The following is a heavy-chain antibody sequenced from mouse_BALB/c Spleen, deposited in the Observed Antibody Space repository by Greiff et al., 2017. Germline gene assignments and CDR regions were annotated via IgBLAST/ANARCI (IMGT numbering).Heavy chain of an antibody. CDR2: IDPANDNT. Sequence: VQLQQSGAELVKPGASVKLSCTASGFNIKDTYMHWVKQRPEQGLEWIGRIDPANDNTKYDPKFQGKATITADTSSNTAYLQLSSLTSEDTAVYYCAPYDYNSMDYWGQGTSVTVSS. CDR3: APYDYNSMDY. V-gene: IGHV14-3*02. J-gene: IGHJ4*01. CDR1: GFNIKDTY.